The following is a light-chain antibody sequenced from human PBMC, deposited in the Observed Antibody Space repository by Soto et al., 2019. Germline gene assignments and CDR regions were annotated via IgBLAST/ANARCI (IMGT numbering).Light chain of an antibody. J-gene: IGKJ2*01. CDR3: QQYDKWPYT. V-gene: IGKV3-15*01. CDR1: QIIGTN. CDR2: GAF. Sequence: EIVLTQSPATLSVSPGERATLSCRTSQIIGTNLAWYQQKPGQAPRLLIYGAFIRAPGFPVRFRGTGSGSASTLTISSLQSEDGALYYCQQYDKWPYTFGQGTNLEIK.